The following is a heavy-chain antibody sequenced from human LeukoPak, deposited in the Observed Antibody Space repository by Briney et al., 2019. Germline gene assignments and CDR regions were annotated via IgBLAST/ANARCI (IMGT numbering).Heavy chain of an antibody. CDR2: ISYEGSEK. V-gene: IGHV3-30*01. J-gene: IGHJ4*02. CDR1: GFTFTNYA. CDR3: ARGREAGNRRLAGDDY. D-gene: IGHD3-10*01. Sequence: GRSLRLSCAASGFTFTNYAMHWVRQAPGKGLEWASIISYEGSEKYYADSVKGRFTISRDNSRNTLYLQMNSLRPEDTAVYYCARGREAGNRRLAGDDYWGQGTLVIVSS.